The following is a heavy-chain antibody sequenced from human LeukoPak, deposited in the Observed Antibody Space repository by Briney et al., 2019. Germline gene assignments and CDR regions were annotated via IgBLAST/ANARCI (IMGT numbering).Heavy chain of an antibody. CDR1: GGTFSSYA. V-gene: IGHV1-18*01. D-gene: IGHD4-17*01. J-gene: IGHJ6*02. CDR2: ISAYNGNT. CDR3: ARAPGDYYYYYGMDV. Sequence: ASVQVSCKASGGTFSSYAISWVRQAPGQGLEWMGWISAYNGNTNYAQKLQGRVTMTTDTSTSTAYMELRSLRSDDTAVYYCARAPGDYYYYYGMDVWGQGTTVTVSS.